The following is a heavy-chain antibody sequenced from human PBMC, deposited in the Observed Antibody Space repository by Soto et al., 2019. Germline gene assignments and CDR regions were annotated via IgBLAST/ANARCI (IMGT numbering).Heavy chain of an antibody. V-gene: IGHV4-34*01. J-gene: IGHJ4*02. D-gene: IGHD4-17*01. CDR1: GGSFSGYY. CDR2: INHSGST. Sequence: SETLSLTCAVYGGSFSGYYWSWIRQPPGKGLEWIGEINHSGSTNYNPSLKSRVTISVDTSKNQFSLKLSSVTAADTAVYYCARGNLTTVTTIFDYWGQGTLVTV. CDR3: ARGNLTTVTTIFDY.